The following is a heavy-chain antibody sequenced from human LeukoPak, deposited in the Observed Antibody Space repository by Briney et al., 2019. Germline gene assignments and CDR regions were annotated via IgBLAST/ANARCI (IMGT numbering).Heavy chain of an antibody. CDR3: VRPGGTSWSDY. CDR2: IKQDGSEK. Sequence: GGSLRLSCAASGFTFSSYWMSWVRQPPGKGLEWVATIKQDGSEKHYVDSVKGRLTISRDNAKNSLYVQMNSLRVEDTAVYYCVRPGGTSWSDYWGQGTLVTVSS. CDR1: GFTFSSYW. V-gene: IGHV3-7*01. J-gene: IGHJ4*02. D-gene: IGHD6-13*01.